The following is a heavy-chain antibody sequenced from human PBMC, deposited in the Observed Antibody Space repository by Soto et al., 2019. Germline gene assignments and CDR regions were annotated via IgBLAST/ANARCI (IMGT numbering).Heavy chain of an antibody. CDR2: IYSADNT. Sequence: PGGSLRLSCAASGLSVSSNDMRWVRQAPGKGLECVSIIYSADNTFYVDSVKGRFIISRDNSKNTVYLQMNSLRADDTAVYYCARGSLYWGQGTLVTVSS. CDR1: GLSVSSND. J-gene: IGHJ4*01. V-gene: IGHV3-66*01. CDR3: ARGSLY.